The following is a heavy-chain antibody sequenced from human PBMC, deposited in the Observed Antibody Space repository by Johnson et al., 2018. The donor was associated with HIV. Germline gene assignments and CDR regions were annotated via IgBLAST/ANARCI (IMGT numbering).Heavy chain of an antibody. CDR1: VFTFSSYG. D-gene: IGHD5-12*01. J-gene: IGHJ3*02. Sequence: QVQLVESGGGVVQPGRSLRLSCAASVFTFSSYGMHWVRQAPGKGLEWVAFIRYDGSNKYYADSVKGRFTISRDNSKNTLYLQMNSLKTEDTAVYYCTRHGGYDPRGYVGAFDIWGQGTMVTVSS. V-gene: IGHV3-33*08. CDR3: TRHGGYDPRGYVGAFDI. CDR2: IRYDGSNK.